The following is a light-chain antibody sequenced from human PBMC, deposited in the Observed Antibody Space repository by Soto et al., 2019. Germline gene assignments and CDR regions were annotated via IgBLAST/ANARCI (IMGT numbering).Light chain of an antibody. J-gene: IGKJ3*01. CDR3: QQSNNWPRT. Sequence: EIVMTQSPATLSVSPGERATLSCRASQSVSSNLAWYQQKPGQAPRLLIYGASTRATGIPDRFSGSGSGTEFTLTISSLQSEDFAVYYCQQSNNWPRTFGPGTKVDIK. V-gene: IGKV3-15*01. CDR1: QSVSSN. CDR2: GAS.